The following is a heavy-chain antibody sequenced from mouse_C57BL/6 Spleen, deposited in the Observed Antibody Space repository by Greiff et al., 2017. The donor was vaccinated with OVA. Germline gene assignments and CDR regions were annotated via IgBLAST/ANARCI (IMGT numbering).Heavy chain of an antibody. V-gene: IGHV1-55*01. CDR3: ARRGNPAAWFAY. J-gene: IGHJ3*01. Sequence: VQLQQSGAELVKPGASVKMSCKASGYTFTSYWITWVKQRPGQGLEWIGDIYPGSGSTNYNEKLKSKATLTVDTSSSTAYMQLSSLTSEDSAVYYCARRGNPAAWFAYWGQGTLVTVSA. CDR2: IYPGSGST. CDR1: GYTFTSYW. D-gene: IGHD2-1*01.